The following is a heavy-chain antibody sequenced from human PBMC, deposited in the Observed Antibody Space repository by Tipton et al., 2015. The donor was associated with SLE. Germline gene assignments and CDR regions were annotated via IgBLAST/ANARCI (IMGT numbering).Heavy chain of an antibody. V-gene: IGHV4-39*07. CDR1: GGSISSSSYY. Sequence: LRLSCTVSGGSISSSSYYWGWIRQPPGKGLEWIGSIYYSGSTNYNPSLKSRVTISVDTSKNQFSLKLSSVTAADTAVYYCARDLDYGSGSSLYYFDYWGQGTLVTVSS. J-gene: IGHJ4*02. CDR3: ARDLDYGSGSSLYYFDY. D-gene: IGHD3-10*01. CDR2: IYYSGST.